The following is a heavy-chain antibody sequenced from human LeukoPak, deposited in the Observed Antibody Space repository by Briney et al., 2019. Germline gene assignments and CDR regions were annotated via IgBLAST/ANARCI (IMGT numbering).Heavy chain of an antibody. J-gene: IGHJ6*03. V-gene: IGHV4-30-4*08. CDR3: ARAGCSSTSCHSDYYYYMDV. CDR2: IYYSGST. Sequence: SETLSLTCTVSGGSISSGDYYWSWIRQPPGKGLEWIGYIYYSGSTYYNPSLKSRVTISVDPSKNQLSLKLSSVTAADTAVYYCARAGCSSTSCHSDYYYYMDVWGKGTTVTVSS. CDR1: GGSISSGDYY. D-gene: IGHD2-2*01.